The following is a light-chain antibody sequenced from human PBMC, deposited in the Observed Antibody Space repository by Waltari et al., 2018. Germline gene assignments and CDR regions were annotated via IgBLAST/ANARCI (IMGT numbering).Light chain of an antibody. Sequence: EIVLTQSPGTLSLSPGERATLSCRASQSVSRTLAWYHQKPGQAPILLIYAASTRAPGIPDRFRCSGSGTDFSLTISRLEPEDFAVYYCQHYLRLPATFGQGTKVEIK. V-gene: IGKV3-20*01. CDR2: AAS. CDR1: QSVSRT. J-gene: IGKJ1*01. CDR3: QHYLRLPAT.